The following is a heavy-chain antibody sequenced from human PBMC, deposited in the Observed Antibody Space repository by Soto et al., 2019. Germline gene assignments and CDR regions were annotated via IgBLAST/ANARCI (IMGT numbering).Heavy chain of an antibody. D-gene: IGHD6-25*01. V-gene: IGHV1-18*04. CDR2: ISVYSGKT. CDR3: ARASGYPANNPSVAWFDP. CDR1: GFTSTNYG. Sequence: ASVKVSCKASGFTSTNYGISWVRQAPGQGLEWMGWISVYSGKTNYAQNLQVRLTLTTDTSTSTAYMELTNLRSDETAVYYCARASGYPANNPSVAWFDPWGQGTLVTVSS. J-gene: IGHJ5*02.